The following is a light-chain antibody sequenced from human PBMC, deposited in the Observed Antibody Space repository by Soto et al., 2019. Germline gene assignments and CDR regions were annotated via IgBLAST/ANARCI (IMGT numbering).Light chain of an antibody. J-gene: IGKJ5*01. V-gene: IGKV1-39*01. Sequence: DIQMTQSPSSLSASVGDRVTISCRSSQSISHYLSWYQQKPGKAPKVLIYGASSLQSGVPSRFSGSGSGTDFTLTINRLQPEDFATYSCQQSYDFPFTFGPGTRLEIK. CDR1: QSISHY. CDR2: GAS. CDR3: QQSYDFPFT.